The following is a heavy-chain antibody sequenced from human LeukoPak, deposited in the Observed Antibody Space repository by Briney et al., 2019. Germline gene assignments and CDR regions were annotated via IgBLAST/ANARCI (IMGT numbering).Heavy chain of an antibody. J-gene: IGHJ4*02. CDR2: IYTSGST. V-gene: IGHV4-61*02. Sequence: PSQTLSLTCTVSGGSISSGSYYWSWIRQPAGKGLEWIGRIYTSGSTNYNPSLKSRVTISVDTSKNPFSLNLSSVTAADTAVYYCASEKDYFDYWGQGTLVTVSS. CDR1: GGSISSGSYY. CDR3: ASEKDYFDY.